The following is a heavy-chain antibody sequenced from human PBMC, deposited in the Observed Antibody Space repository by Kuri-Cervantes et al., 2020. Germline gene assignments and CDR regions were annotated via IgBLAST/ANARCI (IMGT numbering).Heavy chain of an antibody. CDR1: GYTFTSYY. D-gene: IGHD3-22*01. Sequence: ASVKVSCKASGYTFTSYYMHWVRQAPGQGLEWMGIINPSGGSTSYAQKFQGRVTMTRDTSTSTVYMELSSLRSEDTAVYYCARDSYYYDSSSYLDYWGQGTLVTVSS. J-gene: IGHJ4*02. V-gene: IGHV1-46*01. CDR3: ARDSYYYDSSSYLDY. CDR2: INPSGGST.